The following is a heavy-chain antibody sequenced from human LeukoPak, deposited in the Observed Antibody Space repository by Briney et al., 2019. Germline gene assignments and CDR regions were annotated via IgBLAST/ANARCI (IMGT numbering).Heavy chain of an antibody. V-gene: IGHV3-64D*06. J-gene: IGHJ5*02. D-gene: IGHD6-13*01. CDR3: VKDGGYSSSWYNWFDP. CDR1: GFTFSSYA. CDR2: ISSNWGST. Sequence: GGSLRLSCSAPGFTFSSYAMHWVRQAPGKGLEYVSAISSNWGSTYYADSVKGRFTISRDNSKNTLFLQMSRLRAEDTAVYYCVKDGGYSSSWYNWFDPWGQGTLATVSS.